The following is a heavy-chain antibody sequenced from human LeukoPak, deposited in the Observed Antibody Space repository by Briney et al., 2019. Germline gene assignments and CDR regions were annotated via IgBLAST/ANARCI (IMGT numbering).Heavy chain of an antibody. J-gene: IGHJ4*02. CDR3: AKDIGSSSWFYFHY. Sequence: GRSLRLSCAASGFTFDDYAMHWVRQAPGKGLEWDSGVTWNSGTIGYADSVEGRFTISRDNAKNSLYLQMNSLRAEDTALYYCAKDIGSSSWFYFHYWGQGTLVTVSS. CDR2: VTWNSGTI. D-gene: IGHD6-13*01. V-gene: IGHV3-9*01. CDR1: GFTFDDYA.